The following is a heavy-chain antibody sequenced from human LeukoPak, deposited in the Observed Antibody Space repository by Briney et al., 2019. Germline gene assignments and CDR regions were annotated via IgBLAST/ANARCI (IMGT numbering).Heavy chain of an antibody. V-gene: IGHV1-2*02. CDR1: GYTFTSYY. Sequence: ASVKVSCKASGYTFTSYYIHWVRQAPGQGLEWMGWINPNSGGTNYAQNFQGRVTMTRDTSINTAYMELNRLRSDDTALYYCARYASGFSRWGQGTLVTVSS. J-gene: IGHJ4*02. CDR3: ARYASGFSR. D-gene: IGHD3-10*01. CDR2: INPNSGGT.